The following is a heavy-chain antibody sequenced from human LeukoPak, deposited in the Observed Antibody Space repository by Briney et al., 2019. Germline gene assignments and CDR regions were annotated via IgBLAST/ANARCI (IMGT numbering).Heavy chain of an antibody. V-gene: IGHV3-15*01. CDR3: TTSTRSWDYFDF. CDR2: IKRKTDGGTT. D-gene: IGHD1-1*01. CDR1: GFTFSTYA. Sequence: PGGSLSLSCAASGFTFSTYAMSWVRQAPGKGLEWVGRIKRKTDGGTTDYAAPVKGRFTISRDDSKNTLYLQMNSLKDEDTGLYYCTTSTRSWDYFDFWGQGALVTVSS. J-gene: IGHJ4*02.